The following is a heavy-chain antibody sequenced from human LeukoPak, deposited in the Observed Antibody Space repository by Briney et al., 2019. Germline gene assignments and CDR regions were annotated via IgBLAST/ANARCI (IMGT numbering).Heavy chain of an antibody. Sequence: PGGSLRLSCAASGFTFSSYSMNWVRQAPGKGLEWFSSISSSSSYIYYADSVKGRFTISRDNAKNSLYLQMNSLRAEVTAVYYCARVVGGYFDYWGQGTLVTVSS. CDR3: ARVVGGYFDY. D-gene: IGHD2-15*01. V-gene: IGHV3-21*01. CDR2: ISSSSSYI. CDR1: GFTFSSYS. J-gene: IGHJ4*02.